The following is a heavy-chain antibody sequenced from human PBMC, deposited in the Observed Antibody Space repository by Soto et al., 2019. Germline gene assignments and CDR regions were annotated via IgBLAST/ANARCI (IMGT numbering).Heavy chain of an antibody. CDR1: GFAFSTYW. Sequence: EVQLVESGGGLVQPGGSLRLSCAASGFAFSTYWMHWVRQAPGKGLLWVARIKFDGSSTYSADSVKGRFTISRDDAKNTLYLQLNGLRVDDTAVYYCARGAKNTYAMDVWGQGTTVTVSS. J-gene: IGHJ6*02. CDR3: ARGAKNTYAMDV. CDR2: IKFDGSST. V-gene: IGHV3-74*01.